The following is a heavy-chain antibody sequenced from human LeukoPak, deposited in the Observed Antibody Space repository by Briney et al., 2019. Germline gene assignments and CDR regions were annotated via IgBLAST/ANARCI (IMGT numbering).Heavy chain of an antibody. J-gene: IGHJ4*02. CDR3: ARTSATSDH. CDR2: IYCSGST. V-gene: IGHV4-39*01. Sequence: SETLSLTCTVSGDSIGSSTYYGGWIRQPPGKGLEWIGSIYCSGSTYYSPSLKSRVTMSIDTSKNQFSLKLSSVTAADTAIYYCARTSATSDHWGQGALVTVSS. CDR1: GDSIGSSTYY.